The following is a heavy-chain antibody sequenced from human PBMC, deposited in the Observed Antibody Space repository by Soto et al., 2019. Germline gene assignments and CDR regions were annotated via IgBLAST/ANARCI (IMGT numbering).Heavy chain of an antibody. CDR1: GFTFSNYE. D-gene: IGHD2-2*01. Sequence: GGSLRLSCAVSGFTFSNYEMNWVRPGPGQGLEWVSYISSGGPARYNADSLKGRFTICGDNAKNSMKPQMNSPRAEDTAVYYCAIRIVVVPAAISQSHYYDMDVWGQGTTVTVSS. CDR2: ISSGGPAR. CDR3: AIRIVVVPAAISQSHYYDMDV. V-gene: IGHV3-48*03. J-gene: IGHJ6*02.